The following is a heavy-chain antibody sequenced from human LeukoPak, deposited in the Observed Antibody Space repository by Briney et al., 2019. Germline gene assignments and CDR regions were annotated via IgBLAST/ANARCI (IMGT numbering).Heavy chain of an antibody. V-gene: IGHV3-7*01. J-gene: IGHJ4*02. CDR3: ARDCSGGSCADY. D-gene: IGHD2-15*01. Sequence: GGSLRLSCAASGFTFSDYWMHWVRQAPGKGLEWVANIKQDGSEKYYVDSVKGRFTISRDNAKNSLYLQMNSLRAEDTAVYYCARDCSGGSCADYWGQGTLVTVSS. CDR2: IKQDGSEK. CDR1: GFTFSDYW.